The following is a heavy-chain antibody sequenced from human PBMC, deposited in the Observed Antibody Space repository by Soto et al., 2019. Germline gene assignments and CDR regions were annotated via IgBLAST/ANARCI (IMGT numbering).Heavy chain of an antibody. CDR1: GDSISSYF. Sequence: SETLSLTCTVSGDSISSYFWSWIRQPPGKGLGWIGYVYSTEITNYNPSLKSRVAMSTDTSKNQFSLKVRSVTAADTAVYYCARGSEAWFDPWGQGTLVTVSS. V-gene: IGHV4-59*01. CDR2: VYSTEIT. J-gene: IGHJ5*02. CDR3: ARGSEAWFDP.